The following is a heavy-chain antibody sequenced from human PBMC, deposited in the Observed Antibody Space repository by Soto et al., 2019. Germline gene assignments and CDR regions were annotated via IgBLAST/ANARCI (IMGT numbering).Heavy chain of an antibody. CDR1: GGTFSSYT. J-gene: IGHJ3*02. Sequence: QVQLVQSGAEVKKPGSSVKVSCKASGGTFSSYTISWVRQAPGQGLEWMGRIIPILGIANYAQKFQGRVTITADKSTSTAYMEVGRLRSEDTAVYYWAAPGGGGAFDIWGQGTMVTVSS. CDR3: AAPGGGGAFDI. D-gene: IGHD3-10*01. V-gene: IGHV1-69*02. CDR2: IIPILGIA.